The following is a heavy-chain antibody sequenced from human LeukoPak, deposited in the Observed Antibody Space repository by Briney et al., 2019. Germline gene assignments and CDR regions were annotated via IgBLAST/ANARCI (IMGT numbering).Heavy chain of an antibody. D-gene: IGHD3-22*01. CDR2: INWNGGST. CDR3: ARDYDSSGYSDAFDI. J-gene: IGHJ3*02. CDR1: GFTFDDYG. V-gene: IGHV3-20*04. Sequence: GGSLRLSCAASGFTFDDYGMSWVRQAPGKGLEWVSGINWNGGSTGYADSVKGRFTISRDNAKDSLYLQMNSLRAEDTALYYCARDYDSSGYSDAFDIWGQRAMVTVSS.